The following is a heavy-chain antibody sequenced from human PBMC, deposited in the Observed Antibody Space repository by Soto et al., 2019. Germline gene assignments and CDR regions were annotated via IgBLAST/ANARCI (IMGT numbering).Heavy chain of an antibody. D-gene: IGHD3-10*01. CDR3: ARDSDRWTYGLGSWLE. Sequence: QVQLVQSGAEMRQPGASVKVSCKASGYTFNEHYIHWVRQAPGQSLEWMGWVNPNGGDTNYAQKFRGRVTMTTETSISTAYMELAGLRSDDRATYYCARDSDRWTYGLGSWLEWGQGSPVTVSS. CDR1: GYTFNEHY. V-gene: IGHV1-2*02. CDR2: VNPNGGDT. J-gene: IGHJ4*02.